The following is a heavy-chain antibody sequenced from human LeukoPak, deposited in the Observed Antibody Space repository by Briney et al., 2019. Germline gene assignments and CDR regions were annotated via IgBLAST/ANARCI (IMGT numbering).Heavy chain of an antibody. V-gene: IGHV3-49*04. CDR1: GFTFGDYA. CDR3: TRRGGMAPVDY. CDR2: IRSKAYGGTT. J-gene: IGHJ4*02. D-gene: IGHD2-15*01. Sequence: GRSLRLSCTASGFTFGDYAMSWVRQAPGKGLEWVGFIRSKAYGGTTEYAASVKGRFTISRDDSKSIAYLQMNSLETEDTAVYYCTRRGGMAPVDYWGQGTLVTVSS.